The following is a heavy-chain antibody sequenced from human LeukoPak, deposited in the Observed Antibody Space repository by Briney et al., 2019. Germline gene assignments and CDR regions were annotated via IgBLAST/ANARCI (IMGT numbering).Heavy chain of an antibody. V-gene: IGHV1-46*01. CDR2: INPIGGST. J-gene: IGHJ4*02. CDR1: GYTFTSYY. CDR3: ARGYGSGEQFHFDF. Sequence: GASVKVSCKASGYTFTSYYIHWVRQAPGQGLDWMGIINPIGGSTRYAQKFQGRLTTTRDTSTSTVYMELSSLRSEDTAVYYCARGYGSGEQFHFDFWGQGTLVTVSS. D-gene: IGHD3-10*01.